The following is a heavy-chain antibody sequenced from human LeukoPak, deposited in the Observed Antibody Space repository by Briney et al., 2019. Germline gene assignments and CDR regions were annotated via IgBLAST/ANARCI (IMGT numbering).Heavy chain of an antibody. J-gene: IGHJ3*02. Sequence: PSETLSLTCTVSGYSISSGYYWGWIRQPPGKGLECIGSIYHSGSTYYNPSLKSRVTISVDTSKNQFSLKLSSVTAADTAVYYCARDSPPRPSAYDCAFDIWGQGTMVTVSS. CDR3: ARDSPPRPSAYDCAFDI. CDR2: IYHSGST. CDR1: GYSISSGYY. D-gene: IGHD5-12*01. V-gene: IGHV4-38-2*02.